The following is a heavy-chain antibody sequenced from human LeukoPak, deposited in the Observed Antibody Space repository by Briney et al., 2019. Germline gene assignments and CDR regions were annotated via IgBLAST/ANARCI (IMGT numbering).Heavy chain of an antibody. J-gene: IGHJ4*02. D-gene: IGHD1-7*01. CDR3: ARQGTYGISDY. CDR1: GYTLTELS. V-gene: IGHV1-8*03. Sequence: ASVKVSCKVSGYTLTELSMHWVRQAPGKGLEWMGWMNLNSGNTGYAQKFQGRVTITRNTSISTAYMELSSLRSEDTAVYYCARQGTYGISDYWGQGTLVTVSS. CDR2: MNLNSGNT.